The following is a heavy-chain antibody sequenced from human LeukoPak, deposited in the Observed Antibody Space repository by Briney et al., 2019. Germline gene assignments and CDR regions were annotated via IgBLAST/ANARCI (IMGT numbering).Heavy chain of an antibody. J-gene: IGHJ6*02. CDR2: INHRGST. D-gene: IGHD4-11*01. V-gene: IGHV4-30-4*01. Sequence: SETLSLTCTVSGGSISSGDYYWSWIRQPPGKGLEWIGEINHRGSTTYNPSLKSRVTISVDTSKSQFSLKLSSLTAADTAVYYCARDRYSNSFYYYYAMDVWGQGTTVTVSS. CDR3: ARDRYSNSFYYYYAMDV. CDR1: GGSISSGDYY.